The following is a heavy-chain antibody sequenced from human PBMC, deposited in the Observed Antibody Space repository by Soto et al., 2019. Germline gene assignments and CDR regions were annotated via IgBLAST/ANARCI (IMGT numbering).Heavy chain of an antibody. CDR2: INPDGSDK. Sequence: SLRLSCGASGFIFSSHWMTWVRHIPGKGLEWVADINPDGSDKNYVDSVRGRFTISRDNAEYSVYLQMSSLRAEDTAVYYCARLYGSVYPYDYWGLGTLVTVSS. V-gene: IGHV3-7*01. J-gene: IGHJ4*02. CDR1: GFIFSSHW. CDR3: ARLYGSVYPYDY. D-gene: IGHD2-8*01.